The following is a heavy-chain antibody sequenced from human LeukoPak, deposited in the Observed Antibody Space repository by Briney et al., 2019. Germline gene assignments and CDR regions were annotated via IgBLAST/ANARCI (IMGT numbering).Heavy chain of an antibody. CDR2: ISGSGGST. D-gene: IGHD2-2*01. Sequence: GGSLRLSCAASGFTFSNYAMSWVRQAPGKGLEWVSAISGSGGSTYYADSVKGRFTISRDNSKNTLYLQMNSLRAEDTAVYYCAKFGGGQGSPYCSSTSCYPFDYWGQGTLVTVSS. J-gene: IGHJ4*02. V-gene: IGHV3-23*01. CDR1: GFTFSNYA. CDR3: AKFGGGQGSPYCSSTSCYPFDY.